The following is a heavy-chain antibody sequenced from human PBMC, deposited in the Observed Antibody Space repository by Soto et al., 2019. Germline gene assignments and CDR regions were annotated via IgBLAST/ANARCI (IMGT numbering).Heavy chain of an antibody. V-gene: IGHV4-4*02. Sequence: QVQLQESGPGLVKPSGTLSLTCSVSGASISSTSSGDWWSWVRQPPGKGLEWIGEIHHSANTNYNPTLASRVTMSVDKPQNQFSLRLSSVTAADTAVYSCAKMVGATLVDYWGQGTLVTVSS. CDR1: GASISSTSSGDW. CDR2: IHHSANT. CDR3: AKMVGATLVDY. D-gene: IGHD1-26*01. J-gene: IGHJ4*02.